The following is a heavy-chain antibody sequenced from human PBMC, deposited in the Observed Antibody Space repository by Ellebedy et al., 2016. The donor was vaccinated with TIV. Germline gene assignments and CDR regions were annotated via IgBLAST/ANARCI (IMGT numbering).Heavy chain of an antibody. CDR3: ARDRKQHIVVVTAIPGYNWFDP. CDR2: IIPIFGTA. V-gene: IGHV1-69*06. J-gene: IGHJ5*02. CDR1: GGTFSSYA. D-gene: IGHD2-21*02. Sequence: SVKVSXKASGGTFSSYAISWVRQAPGQGLEWMGGIIPIFGTANYAQKFQSRVTITADKSTSTAYMELSSLRSEDTAVYYCARDRKQHIVVVTAIPGYNWFDPWGQGTLVTVSS.